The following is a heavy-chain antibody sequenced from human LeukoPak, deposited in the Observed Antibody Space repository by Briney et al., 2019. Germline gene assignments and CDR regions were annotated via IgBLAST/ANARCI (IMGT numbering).Heavy chain of an antibody. Sequence: GSLRLSCAASGFTFSSYAMSWVRQAPGKGLEWVSAISGSGGSTYYADSVKGRFTISRDNSKNTLYLQMNSLRAEDTAVYYCAKGVRGVGALNWFDPWGQGTLVTVSS. V-gene: IGHV3-23*01. CDR1: GFTFSSYA. J-gene: IGHJ5*02. D-gene: IGHD1-26*01. CDR2: ISGSGGST. CDR3: AKGVRGVGALNWFDP.